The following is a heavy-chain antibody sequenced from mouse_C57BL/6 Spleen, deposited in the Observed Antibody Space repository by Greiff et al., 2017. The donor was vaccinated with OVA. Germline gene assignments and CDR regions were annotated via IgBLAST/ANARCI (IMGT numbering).Heavy chain of an antibody. CDR1: GYSITSGYY. CDR2: ISYDGSN. Sequence: EVKLVESGPGLVKPSQSLSLTCSVTGYSITSGYYWNWIRQFPGNKLEWMGYISYDGSNNYNPSLKNRISITRDTSKNQFFLKLNSVTTEDTATYYCARRGYDPAWFAYWGQGTLVTVSA. J-gene: IGHJ3*01. CDR3: ARRGYDPAWFAY. D-gene: IGHD2-3*01. V-gene: IGHV3-6*01.